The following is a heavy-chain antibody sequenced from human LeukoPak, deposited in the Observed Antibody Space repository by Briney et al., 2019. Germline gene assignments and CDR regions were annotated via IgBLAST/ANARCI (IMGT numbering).Heavy chain of an antibody. J-gene: IGHJ6*03. CDR2: IIPIFGTA. CDR1: GGTFSSYA. Sequence: ASVKVSCKASGGTFSSYAISWVRQAPGQGLEWMGGIIPIFGTANYAQKFQGRVTITTDESTSTAYMELSSLRSEDTAVYYCARDGGLGEFMTYYYYMDVWGKGTTVTVSS. CDR3: ARDGGLGEFMTYYYYMDV. D-gene: IGHD3-10*01. V-gene: IGHV1-69*05.